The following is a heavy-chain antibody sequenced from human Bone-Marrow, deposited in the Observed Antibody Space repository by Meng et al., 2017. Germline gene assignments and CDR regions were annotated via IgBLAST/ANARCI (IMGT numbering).Heavy chain of an antibody. CDR3: ARYVFDSSSLYSNWFDP. CDR1: GGSISSGTSS. J-gene: IGHJ5*02. CDR2: IHYSGST. Sequence: QVQLQEAGPGLVKPAQTLSRTCTGAGGSISSGTSSWGWIRQLPGKGLEWIAYIHYSGSTYYSPSLKSRVTISVDTSKNQLSLKLSSMTAADTAVYYCARYVFDSSSLYSNWFDPWGQGTLVTVSS. V-gene: IGHV4-31*03. D-gene: IGHD3-22*01.